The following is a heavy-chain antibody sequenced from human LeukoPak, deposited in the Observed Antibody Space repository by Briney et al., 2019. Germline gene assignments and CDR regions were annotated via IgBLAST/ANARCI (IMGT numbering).Heavy chain of an antibody. Sequence: SQTLSLTCTVSGGSISSGSYYWSWIRQPAGKGLEWIGRIYTSGSTNYNPPLKSRVTISVDTSKNQFSLKLSSVTAADTAVYYCARDRISNYYYYYGMDVWGQGTTVTVSS. CDR2: IYTSGST. CDR3: ARDRISNYYYYYGMDV. V-gene: IGHV4-61*02. J-gene: IGHJ6*02. D-gene: IGHD6-13*01. CDR1: GGSISSGSYY.